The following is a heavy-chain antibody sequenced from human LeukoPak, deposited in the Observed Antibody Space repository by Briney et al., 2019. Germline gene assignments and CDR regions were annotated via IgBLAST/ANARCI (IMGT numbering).Heavy chain of an antibody. Sequence: ASVKVSCKASGYTFTTYGISWVRQAPGQGLEWMGYIITYNGNTNYAQKLQGRVTMTTDTSTSTAYMELRSLRSDDTAVYYCARGANSGYDLPFGYWGQGTLVTVSS. D-gene: IGHD5-12*01. V-gene: IGHV1-18*01. CDR3: ARGANSGYDLPFGY. J-gene: IGHJ4*02. CDR1: GYTFTTYG. CDR2: IITYNGNT.